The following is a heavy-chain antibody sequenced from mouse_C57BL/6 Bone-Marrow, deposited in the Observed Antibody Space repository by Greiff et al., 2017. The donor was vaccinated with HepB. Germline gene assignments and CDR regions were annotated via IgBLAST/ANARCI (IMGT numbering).Heavy chain of an antibody. J-gene: IGHJ4*01. CDR1: GYSITSGYY. CDR2: ISYDGSN. CDR3: ARDYGSSYDYAMDY. V-gene: IGHV3-6*01. Sequence: EVHLVESGPGLVKPSQSLSLTCSVTGYSITSGYYWNWIRQFPGNKLEWMGYISYDGSNNYNPSLKNRISITRDTSKNQFFLKLNSVTTEDTATYYCARDYGSSYDYAMDYWGQGTSVTVSS. D-gene: IGHD1-1*01.